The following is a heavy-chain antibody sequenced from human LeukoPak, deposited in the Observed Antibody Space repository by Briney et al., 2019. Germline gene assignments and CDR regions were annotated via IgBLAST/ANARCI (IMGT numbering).Heavy chain of an antibody. CDR1: GYSFPNYW. CDR3: ARQGGTYPRQNWFDP. CDR2: IYPGDSHT. J-gene: IGHJ5*02. D-gene: IGHD1-26*01. Sequence: GESLKISCKGSGYSFPNYWIGWVRQMPGKGLEWMGIIYPGDSHTRYSPSFQGQVTISVDKSISTAYLQWSSLKASDTAMYYCARQGGTYPRQNWFDPWGQGTVVTVSS. V-gene: IGHV5-51*01.